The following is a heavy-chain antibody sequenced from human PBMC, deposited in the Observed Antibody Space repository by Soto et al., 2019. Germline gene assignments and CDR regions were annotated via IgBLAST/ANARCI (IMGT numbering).Heavy chain of an antibody. D-gene: IGHD3-10*01. CDR2: IYSGGST. CDR1: WFTVISNY. J-gene: IGHJ4*02. V-gene: IGHV3-53*01. Sequence: GGSLRLSCASSWFTVISNYMSWVRQAPGKGLEWVSVIYSGGSTYYADSVKGRFTISRDNSKNTLYLQMNSLRAEDTAVYYCARAGGGAFDYWGQGISVTVSS. CDR3: ARAGGGAFDY.